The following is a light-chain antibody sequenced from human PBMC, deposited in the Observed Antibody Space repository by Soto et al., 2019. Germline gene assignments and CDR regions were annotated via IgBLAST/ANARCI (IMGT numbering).Light chain of an antibody. Sequence: DIQMTQSPSTLSASVGDRVTITCRASQSISDLLAWYQHKPGKAPKLLIYKASVLKSGVPSRFSGSGSGTEYTLTISSLQPDDFASYYCQQYNNWPPWTFGQGTKVEIK. CDR3: QQYNNWPPWT. CDR2: KAS. J-gene: IGKJ1*01. CDR1: QSISDL. V-gene: IGKV1-5*03.